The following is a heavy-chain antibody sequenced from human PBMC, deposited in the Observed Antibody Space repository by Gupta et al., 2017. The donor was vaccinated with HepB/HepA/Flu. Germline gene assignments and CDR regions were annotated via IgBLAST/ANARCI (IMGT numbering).Heavy chain of an antibody. Sequence: QVQLVESGGGVVQPGKSLRLSCEASGFTFSSYAMHWVRQAPGKGLDWVALISYDEINKYYADSGKGRFTISRDNSKNTLYVQMNRLRAEDTAVYYCAIDDGDGDLAYYFDYWGQGTMVTVYS. J-gene: IGHJ4*02. CDR2: ISYDEINK. D-gene: IGHD2-21*02. CDR1: GFTFSSYA. CDR3: AIDDGDGDLAYYFDY. V-gene: IGHV3-30*04.